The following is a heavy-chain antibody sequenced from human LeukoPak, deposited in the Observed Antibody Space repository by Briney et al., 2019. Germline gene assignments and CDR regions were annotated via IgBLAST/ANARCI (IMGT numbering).Heavy chain of an antibody. CDR3: VRVEGGYGVY. D-gene: IGHD5-12*01. CDR2: IYSGGST. V-gene: IGHV3-53*01. CDR1: GFTVSSSS. J-gene: IGHJ4*02. Sequence: GGSLRLSCAASGFTVSSSSMSWARQAPGKGLEWVSVIYSGGSTNYADSVKGRFTISRDNSKNTLYLQMNSLRAEDTAVYYCVRVEGGYGVYWGQGTLVTVSS.